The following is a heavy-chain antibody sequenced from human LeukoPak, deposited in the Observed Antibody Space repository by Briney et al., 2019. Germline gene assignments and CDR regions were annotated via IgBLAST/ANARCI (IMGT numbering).Heavy chain of an antibody. CDR2: INHSGST. CDR3: ARANGEYKTTVTPWDYYYYYGMDV. D-gene: IGHD4-17*01. CDR1: GGSFSGYY. Sequence: PSETLSLTCAVYGGSFSGYYWSWIRQPPGKGLEWIGEINHSGSTNYNPSLKSRVTISVDTSKNQFSLKLSSVTAADTAVYYCARANGEYKTTVTPWDYYYYYGMDVWGQGTTVTVSS. J-gene: IGHJ6*02. V-gene: IGHV4-34*01.